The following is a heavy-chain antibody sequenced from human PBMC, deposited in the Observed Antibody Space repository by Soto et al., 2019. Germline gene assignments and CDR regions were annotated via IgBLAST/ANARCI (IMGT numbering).Heavy chain of an antibody. CDR3: ARSTGGYSYGADYYYYYRDA. CDR1: VWSLTSYW. Sequence: SEKISGKGSVWSLTSYWIGWVHQITGKGLEWMGIIYPGDSDTRYSPSFQGQVTISADKSISTAYLQWSSLKASDTAMYYCARSTGGYSYGADYYYYYRDAWGKGTTVTVSS. V-gene: IGHV5-51*07. J-gene: IGHJ6*03. D-gene: IGHD5-18*01. CDR2: IYPGDSDT.